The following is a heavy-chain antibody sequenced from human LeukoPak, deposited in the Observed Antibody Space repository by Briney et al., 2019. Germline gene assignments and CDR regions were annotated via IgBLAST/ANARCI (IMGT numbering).Heavy chain of an antibody. CDR3: ARVTGYMIEDYFDY. CDR1: GGSISSSSDY. CDR2: IYYSGST. V-gene: IGHV4-39*07. J-gene: IGHJ4*02. D-gene: IGHD3-22*01. Sequence: SETLSLTCTVSGGSISSSSDYWGWIRQPPGKGLERIGSIYYSGSTYYNPSLKSRVTISVDTSKNQFSLRLSSVTAADTAVYYCARVTGYMIEDYFDYWGQGTLITVSS.